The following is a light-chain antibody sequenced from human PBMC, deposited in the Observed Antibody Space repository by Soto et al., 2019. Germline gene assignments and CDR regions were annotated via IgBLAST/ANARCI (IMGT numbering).Light chain of an antibody. Sequence: SVLTQPACVSGSPGQSITISCTGTSSDVGSYNLVSWYQQHPGKAPKLMIYEVSKRPSGVSNRLSGSKSGNTASLTISGLQAEDEADYYCCSYAGSSTFYVFGTGTKVTVL. CDR3: CSYAGSSTFYV. V-gene: IGLV2-23*02. CDR2: EVS. CDR1: SSDVGSYNL. J-gene: IGLJ1*01.